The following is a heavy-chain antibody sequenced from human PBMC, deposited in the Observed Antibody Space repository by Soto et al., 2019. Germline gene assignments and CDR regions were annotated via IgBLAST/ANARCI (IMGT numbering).Heavy chain of an antibody. CDR2: IYSGGST. D-gene: IGHD7-27*01. V-gene: IGHV3-53*01. Sequence: PGGSLRLSCAASGFTVSSNYMSWVRQAPGKGLEWVSVIYSGGSTYYADSVKGRFTISRDNSKNTLYLQMNSLRAEDTAVYYCARDRVGGGLGTLDYWGQGTLVTVSS. CDR1: GFTVSSNY. J-gene: IGHJ4*02. CDR3: ARDRVGGGLGTLDY.